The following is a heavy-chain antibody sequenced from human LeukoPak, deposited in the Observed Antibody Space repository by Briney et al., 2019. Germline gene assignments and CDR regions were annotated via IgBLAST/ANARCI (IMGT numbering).Heavy chain of an antibody. Sequence: GGSLRLSCAASGFTFSTYSMNWVRQAPGKGLEWVAVISYDGSNKYYADSVKGRFTISRDNSKNTLYLQMNSLRAEDTAVYYCARGLRGVLSSSYDYWGQGTLVTVSS. CDR1: GFTFSTYS. J-gene: IGHJ4*02. CDR2: ISYDGSNK. V-gene: IGHV3-30*05. CDR3: ARGLRGVLSSSYDY. D-gene: IGHD6-6*01.